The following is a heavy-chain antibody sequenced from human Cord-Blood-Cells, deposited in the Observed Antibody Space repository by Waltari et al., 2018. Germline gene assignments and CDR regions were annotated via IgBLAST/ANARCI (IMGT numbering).Heavy chain of an antibody. J-gene: IGHJ4*02. D-gene: IGHD4-4*01. CDR2: INHSGST. CDR1: GGSFSGYY. V-gene: IGHV4-34*01. CDR3: ARGPSNYYFDY. Sequence: QVQLQQWGAGLLKPSETLSLTCAVYGGSFSGYYWSWIRQPPGKGLEWIGEINHSGSTNYNPSLKSRVTISVDTSESQFSLTLSSVTAADTAVYYCARGPSNYYFDYWGQGTLVTVSS.